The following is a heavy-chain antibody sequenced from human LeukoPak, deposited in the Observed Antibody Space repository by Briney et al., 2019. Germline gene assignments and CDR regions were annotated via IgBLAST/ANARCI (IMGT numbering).Heavy chain of an antibody. CDR1: GYTFTDYY. D-gene: IGHD4-17*01. CDR2: INPKRGVT. V-gene: IGHV1-2*02. Sequence: ASVKVSCKASGYTFTDYYIHWIRQAPGQGLEWMGLINPKRGVTTYAEKFQGRVTMTRNTSITTAYMELTRLRSDDTTIYYCARERNYGDYGNAFDVWGQGSKVTV. J-gene: IGHJ3*01. CDR3: ARERNYGDYGNAFDV.